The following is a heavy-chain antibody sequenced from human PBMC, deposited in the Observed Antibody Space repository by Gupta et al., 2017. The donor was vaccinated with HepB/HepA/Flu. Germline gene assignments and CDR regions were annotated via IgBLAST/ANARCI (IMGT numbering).Heavy chain of an antibody. CDR3: ARRNYYYYYIDF. J-gene: IGHJ6*03. Sequence: EVQLVESGGGLVKPGGSLRLSCAASGFTVSSNTMYWGRQAPGKGLEWVSSISSSSTYIYYADSVKGRFTISRDNAQNSLFLQRNGLRAEDTAVYYWARRNYYYYYIDFWGKGTAVTVS. V-gene: IGHV3-21*01. CDR1: GFTVSSNT. CDR2: ISSSSTYI.